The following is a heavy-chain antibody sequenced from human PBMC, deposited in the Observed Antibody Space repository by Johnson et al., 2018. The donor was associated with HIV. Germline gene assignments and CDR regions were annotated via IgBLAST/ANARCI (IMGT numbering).Heavy chain of an antibody. D-gene: IGHD3-16*01. Sequence: VQLVESGGGVVQPGRSLRLSCAASGFTFSSYAMHWVRQAPGKGLEYVSAVSSNGGSTYYANSVRGRFIISRDNSKNTLYLQMNSLRAEDTAVYYCAREEGSGEPPNAFDIWGQGTMVNVSS. CDR1: GFTFSSYA. CDR2: VSSNGGST. V-gene: IGHV3-64*01. J-gene: IGHJ3*02. CDR3: AREEGSGEPPNAFDI.